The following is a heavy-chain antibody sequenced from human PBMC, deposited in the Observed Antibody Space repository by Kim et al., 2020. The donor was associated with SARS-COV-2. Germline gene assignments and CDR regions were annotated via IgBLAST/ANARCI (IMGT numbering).Heavy chain of an antibody. CDR3: AWNEMCHITLFGVGSWKRAFDI. J-gene: IGHJ3*02. CDR2: NYCSGST. D-gene: IGHD3-3*01. V-gene: IGHV4-61*01. Sequence: SETLSLTCTVSGGSVSSGSYYWIWLPQGKGKEWVWIRYNYCSGSTNYNPSLRSRLTISVDTDKNQFSLKLSSVTAADTAVYYCAWNEMCHITLFGVGSWKRAFDIWGQGTMVTVSS. CDR1: GGSVSSGSYY.